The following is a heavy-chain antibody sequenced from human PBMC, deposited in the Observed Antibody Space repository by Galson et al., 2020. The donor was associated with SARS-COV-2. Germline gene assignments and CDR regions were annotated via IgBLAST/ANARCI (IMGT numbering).Heavy chain of an antibody. CDR2: ISSSSSYT. CDR1: GFTFSDYY. V-gene: IGHV3-11*06. D-gene: IGHD2-15*01. Sequence: KIGESLKISCAASGFTFSDYYMSWIRQAPGKGLEWVSYISSSSSYTNYADSVKGRFTISRDNAKNSLYLQMNSLRAEDTAVYYCARDCSGGSCYVYWGHGTLVTVSS. CDR3: ARDCSGGSCYVY. J-gene: IGHJ4*01.